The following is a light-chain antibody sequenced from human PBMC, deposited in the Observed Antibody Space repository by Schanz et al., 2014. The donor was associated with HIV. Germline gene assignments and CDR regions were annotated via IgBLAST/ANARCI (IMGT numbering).Light chain of an antibody. CDR3: ASHAGGSTSEVV. CDR2: SNN. V-gene: IGLV1-44*01. CDR1: SSNIGSNT. J-gene: IGLJ2*01. Sequence: QSVLTQPPSASGTPGQRVTISCSGSSSNIGSNTVNWYQQLPGTAPKLLIYSNNQRPSGVPDRFSGSKSGTSASLAISGLQSEDEADYYCASHAGGSTSEVVFGGWTKLTVL.